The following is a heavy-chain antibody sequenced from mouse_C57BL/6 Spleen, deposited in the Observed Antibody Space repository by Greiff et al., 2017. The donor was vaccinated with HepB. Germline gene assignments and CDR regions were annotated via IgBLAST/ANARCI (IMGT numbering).Heavy chain of an antibody. CDR2: IYPRSGNT. J-gene: IGHJ1*03. CDR1: GYTFTSYG. Sequence: VQLQQSGAELARPGASVKLSCKASGYTFTSYGISWVKQRTGQGLEWIGEIYPRSGNTYYNEKFKGKATLTADKSSSTAYMELRSLTSEDSAVYFCAREGSPYWYFDVWGTGTTVTVSS. D-gene: IGHD1-1*02. V-gene: IGHV1-81*01. CDR3: AREGSPYWYFDV.